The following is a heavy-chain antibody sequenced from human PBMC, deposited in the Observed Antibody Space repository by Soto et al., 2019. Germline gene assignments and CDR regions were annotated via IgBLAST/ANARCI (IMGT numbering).Heavy chain of an antibody. D-gene: IGHD3-3*01. CDR2: IDWDDDK. CDR3: ARTTITIWGSADYYYGMDV. V-gene: IGHV2-70*01. J-gene: IGHJ6*02. Sequence: SGPTLGNPTPTLTLTCTFSGFSLSTSGMCVSWIRQPPGKALEWLALIDWDDDKYYSTSLKTRLTISKDTSKNQVVLTMTNMDPVDTATYYCARTTITIWGSADYYYGMDVWGQGTTVTVS. CDR1: GFSLSTSGMC.